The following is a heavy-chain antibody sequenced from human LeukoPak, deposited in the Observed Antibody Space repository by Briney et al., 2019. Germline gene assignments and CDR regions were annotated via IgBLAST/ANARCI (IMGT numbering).Heavy chain of an antibody. J-gene: IGHJ5*02. V-gene: IGHV3-64D*06. CDR2: ISINGGST. D-gene: IGHD5-12*01. CDR3: VRTYDENPLGWFDP. Sequence: QPGGSLRLSCSASGTAFRTYAMHWVRQPPGKGLYYVSPISINGGSTYYADSVRGRFTISRDNSKNTLYLQMSSLRPDDTAVYCCVRTYDENPLGWFDPWGQGTLVTVYS. CDR1: GTAFRTYA.